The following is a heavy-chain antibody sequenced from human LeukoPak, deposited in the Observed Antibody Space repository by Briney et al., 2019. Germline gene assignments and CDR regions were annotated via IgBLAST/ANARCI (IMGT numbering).Heavy chain of an antibody. CDR2: IYYSGST. D-gene: IGHD6-19*01. CDR3: ARFSIGSYDYYFDY. CDR1: GGSISSYY. V-gene: IGHV4-59*08. Sequence: SETLSLTCTVSGGSISSYYWSWIRQPPGKGLEWIGYIYYSGSTSYNPSLKSRVTISVDTSKNQFSLKLSSVTAADTAVYCCARFSIGSYDYYFDYWGQGTLVTVSS. J-gene: IGHJ4*02.